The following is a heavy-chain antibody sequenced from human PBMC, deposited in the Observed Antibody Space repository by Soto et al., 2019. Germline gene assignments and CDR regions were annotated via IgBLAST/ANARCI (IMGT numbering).Heavy chain of an antibody. CDR2: ISAYNGNT. CDR1: GYTFTNYG. CDR3: ARGDSSSGLDP. J-gene: IGHJ5*02. Sequence: QVQVVQSGTEVKKPGASVKVSCKASGYTFTNYGISWVRQAPGQGLEWMGWISAYNGNTNYAQIFQGRVTLTTDTSTTTAYIELRSLRSDVTAVYYCARGDSSSGLDPWGQGTLVTVSS. V-gene: IGHV1-18*01. D-gene: IGHD6-6*01.